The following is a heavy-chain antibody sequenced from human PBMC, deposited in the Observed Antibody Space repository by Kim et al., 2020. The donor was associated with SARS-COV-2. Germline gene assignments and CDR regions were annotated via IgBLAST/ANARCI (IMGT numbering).Heavy chain of an antibody. V-gene: IGHV4-39*07. D-gene: IGHD2-15*01. Sequence: LKSRVTISVYTSKNQFSLKLSSVTAADTAVYYCAREIVVVVAATPDYFDYWGQGTLVTVSS. J-gene: IGHJ4*02. CDR3: AREIVVVVAATPDYFDY.